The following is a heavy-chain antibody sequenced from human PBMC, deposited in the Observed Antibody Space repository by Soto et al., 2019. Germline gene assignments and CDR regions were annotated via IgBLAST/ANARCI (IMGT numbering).Heavy chain of an antibody. CDR3: ARLRWEQPWVFDY. Sequence: PSETLSLTCAVYGGSFSGYYWRWIRQPPVKGLEWIGEINHSGGTNYNPSLKSRVTISVDTSKNQFSLKLSSVTAADTAVFYCARLRWEQPWVFDYWGQGTLVTVSS. V-gene: IGHV4-34*01. D-gene: IGHD1-26*01. CDR2: INHSGGT. J-gene: IGHJ4*02. CDR1: GGSFSGYY.